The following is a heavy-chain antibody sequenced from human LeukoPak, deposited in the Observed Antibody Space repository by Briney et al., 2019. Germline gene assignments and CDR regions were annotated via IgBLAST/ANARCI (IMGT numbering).Heavy chain of an antibody. V-gene: IGHV3-30*04. Sequence: QTGGSLRLSCAASGFTFSSYAMHWVRQAPGKGLEWVAVISYDGSNKYYADSVKGRFTISRDNSKNTLYLQMNSLRAEDTAAYYCMKWFGEFDFDYWGQGTLVTVSS. CDR1: GFTFSSYA. CDR2: ISYDGSNK. CDR3: MKWFGEFDFDY. J-gene: IGHJ4*02. D-gene: IGHD3-10*01.